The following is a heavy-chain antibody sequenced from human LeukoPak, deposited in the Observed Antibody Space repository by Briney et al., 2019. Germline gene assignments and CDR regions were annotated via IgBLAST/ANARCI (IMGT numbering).Heavy chain of an antibody. CDR3: ARGGGYAIVVVPAASMDV. Sequence: ASVKVSCKASGYTFTGYYMHWVRQAPGQGLEWMGWISAYNGNTNYAQKLQGRVTMTTDTSTSTAYMELRSLRSDDTAVYYCARGGGYAIVVVPAASMDVWGQGTTVTVSS. CDR2: ISAYNGNT. D-gene: IGHD2-2*01. V-gene: IGHV1-18*04. CDR1: GYTFTGYY. J-gene: IGHJ6*02.